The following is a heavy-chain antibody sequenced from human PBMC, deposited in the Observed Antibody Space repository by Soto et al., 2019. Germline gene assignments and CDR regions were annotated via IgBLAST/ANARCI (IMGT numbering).Heavy chain of an antibody. Sequence: EVQLLESGGGLVQPGGSLRLSCAASGFTFSNFAMSWVRQAPGKGLEWVSAISGGATSTYYADIVKGRFTISRDNSKNTLYLQMNSLRAEDTAVYYCAKGGDIVVVVAVYDYWGQGALVTVSS. J-gene: IGHJ4*02. V-gene: IGHV3-23*01. CDR1: GFTFSNFA. CDR3: AKGGDIVVVVAVYDY. D-gene: IGHD2-15*01. CDR2: ISGGATST.